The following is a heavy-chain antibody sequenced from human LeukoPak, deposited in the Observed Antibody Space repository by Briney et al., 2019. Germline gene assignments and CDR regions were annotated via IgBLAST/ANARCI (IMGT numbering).Heavy chain of an antibody. J-gene: IGHJ5*02. CDR2: IYRSGVT. D-gene: IGHD3-22*01. CDR1: NYSISSAYY. CDR3: ARAYYDSTGCYFRRPEDNNWFDP. Sequence: SETLSLTCTVSNYSISSAYYWGWIRQPPGKGLEWIGDIYRSGVTYYKPSLKSRVTISVDTSKNQFSLRLSSVTAADTAVYFCARAYYDSTGCYFRRPEDNNWFDPWGQGTLVTVFS. V-gene: IGHV4-38-2*02.